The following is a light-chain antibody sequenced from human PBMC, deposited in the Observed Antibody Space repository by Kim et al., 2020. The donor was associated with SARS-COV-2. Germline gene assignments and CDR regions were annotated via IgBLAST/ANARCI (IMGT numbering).Light chain of an antibody. CDR3: QQSYKSPRT. V-gene: IGKV1-39*01. J-gene: IGKJ1*01. Sequence: ASVGDRVIISCRASESITKYLTWYQQKPGRAPNLLIYTASSLQSGVPSRFSGSGYGTDFTLTISSLQPEDFATYYCQQSYKSPRTFGQGTKVDIK. CDR2: TAS. CDR1: ESITKY.